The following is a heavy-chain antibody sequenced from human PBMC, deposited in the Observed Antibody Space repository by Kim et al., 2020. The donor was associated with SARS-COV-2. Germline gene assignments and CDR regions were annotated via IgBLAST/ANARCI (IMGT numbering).Heavy chain of an antibody. Sequence: ASVKVSCKVSGYTLTELSMHWVRQAPGKGLEWMGGFDPEDGETIYAQKFQGRVTMTEDTSTDTAYMELSSLRSEDTAVYYCASLPSGNSGAHFDYWGQGTLVTVSS. V-gene: IGHV1-24*01. D-gene: IGHD3-3*01. CDR2: FDPEDGET. CDR1: GYTLTELS. J-gene: IGHJ4*02. CDR3: ASLPSGNSGAHFDY.